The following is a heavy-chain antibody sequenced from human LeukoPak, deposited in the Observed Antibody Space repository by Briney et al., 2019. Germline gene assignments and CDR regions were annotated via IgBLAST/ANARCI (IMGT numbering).Heavy chain of an antibody. Sequence: GASVKVSCKASGYTFTSYAMHWVRQAPGQRLEWMGWNNAGIGNTKYSQKFQGRVTITRDTSASTAYMELSSLRSEDTAVYYCARDRSRYIAAALDYWGQGTLVTVSS. CDR3: ARDRSRYIAAALDY. D-gene: IGHD6-13*01. J-gene: IGHJ4*02. CDR2: NNAGIGNT. V-gene: IGHV1-3*01. CDR1: GYTFTSYA.